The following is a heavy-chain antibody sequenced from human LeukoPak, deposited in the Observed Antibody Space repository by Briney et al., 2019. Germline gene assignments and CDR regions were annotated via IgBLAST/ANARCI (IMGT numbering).Heavy chain of an antibody. J-gene: IGHJ4*02. Sequence: PGGSLRLSCAASGFTFSSYVMSWVRQAPGKGLEWVSAISGSGGSTYYADSVKGRFTISRDNSKNTLYLQMNSLRAEDTAVYYCAKEELYYYGSGSYGAFDYWGQGTLITVSS. D-gene: IGHD3-10*01. CDR2: ISGSGGST. CDR3: AKEELYYYGSGSYGAFDY. CDR1: GFTFSSYV. V-gene: IGHV3-23*01.